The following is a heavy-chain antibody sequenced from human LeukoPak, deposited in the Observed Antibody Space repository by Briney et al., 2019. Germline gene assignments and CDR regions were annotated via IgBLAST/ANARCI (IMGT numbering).Heavy chain of an antibody. CDR1: GGSISSYY. V-gene: IGHV4-4*07. CDR2: IYTSGST. CDR3: ASASRTVAGYYYYGMDV. Sequence: SETLSLTCTVSGGSISSYYWSWIRQPAGKGLEWIGHIYTSGSTNYNPSLKSRVTMSVDTSKNQFSLKLSSVTAADTAVYYCASASRTVAGYYYYGMDVWGQGTTVTVSS. D-gene: IGHD6-19*01. J-gene: IGHJ6*02.